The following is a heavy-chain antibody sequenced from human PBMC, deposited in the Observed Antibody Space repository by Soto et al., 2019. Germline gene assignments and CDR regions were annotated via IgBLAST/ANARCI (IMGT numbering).Heavy chain of an antibody. V-gene: IGHV4-31*01. CDR1: GVSISSGAYY. Sequence: QVQLQESGPGLVKPSQTLSLTCTVSGVSISSGAYYWSWIRQHPGKGLECIGYIYYSGRTSYNPSLKSPVTISIDTSKNHFSLKVTSVTAADTAIYYCARRPNFWSGYPFDYWGQGTQVTVSS. D-gene: IGHD3-3*01. CDR3: ARRPNFWSGYPFDY. J-gene: IGHJ4*02. CDR2: IYYSGRT.